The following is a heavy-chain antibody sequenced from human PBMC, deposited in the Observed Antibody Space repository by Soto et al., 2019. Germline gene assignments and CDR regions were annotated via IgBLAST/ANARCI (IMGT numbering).Heavy chain of an antibody. CDR1: GGAFNGYY. CDR2: INHSGTV. J-gene: IGHJ4*02. Sequence: QVHLQQWGAGLLKPSETLSLTCAVNGGAFNGYYWTWIRQSPGKGLQWIGEINHSGTVDYNPSLTGRVPFSILTSKKKFSLTLPLVTAADTVVYLCARAGAALVRGSIGGFDYRGQGTLITVSS. CDR3: ARAGAALVRGSIGGFDY. D-gene: IGHD3-10*01. V-gene: IGHV4-34*01.